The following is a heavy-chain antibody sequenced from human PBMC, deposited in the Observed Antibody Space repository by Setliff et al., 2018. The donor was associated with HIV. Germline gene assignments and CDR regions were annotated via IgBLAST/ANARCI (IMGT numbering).Heavy chain of an antibody. V-gene: IGHV4-59*01. CDR1: GGSIRSFY. D-gene: IGHD2-21*01. J-gene: IGHJ4*02. CDR2: IFYSGRT. Sequence: PSETLSLTCTVSGGSIRSFYWSWIRQPPGKGLEWIGDIFYSGRTNYNPSLKSRVTIYYADSVKGRFTISRDNAKNSLYLEMNSLRVEDTAVYYCAKGASFSGSYFDYWGQGTLVTVSS. CDR3: SLRVEDTAVYYCAKGASFSGSYFDY.